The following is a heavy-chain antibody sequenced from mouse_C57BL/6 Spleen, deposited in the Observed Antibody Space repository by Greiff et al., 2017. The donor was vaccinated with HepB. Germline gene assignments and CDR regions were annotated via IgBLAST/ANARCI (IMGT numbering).Heavy chain of an antibody. CDR2: IDPEDGDT. V-gene: IGHV14-1*01. Sequence: EVQLQQSGAELVRPGASVKLSCTASGFNIKDYYMHWVKQRPEQGLEWIGRIDPEDGDTEYAPKFQGKATMTADTASNTAYLQLSSLTSEDTAVYYCTTGTYYGNYFDDWGQGTTLTVSS. CDR1: GFNIKDYY. CDR3: TTGTYYGNYFDD. D-gene: IGHD2-10*01. J-gene: IGHJ2*01.